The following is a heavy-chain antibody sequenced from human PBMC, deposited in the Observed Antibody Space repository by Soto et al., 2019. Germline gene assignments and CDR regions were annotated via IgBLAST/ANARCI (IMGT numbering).Heavy chain of an antibody. J-gene: IGHJ6*02. CDR1: GGTFNRYT. CDR3: ALWGFRDGNNSKYNYSGMDV. Sequence: VQLVQSGAEVKKPGSSVKPSCKASGGTFNRYTISWVRQAPGQGLEWMGGIIPIFGTANYAQKLQGRVAIIADESTSAAYMELRSLRSEDTAVYYCALWGFRDGNNSKYNYSGMDVWGQGTTVTVSS. V-gene: IGHV1-69*01. CDR2: IIPIFGTA. D-gene: IGHD1-1*01.